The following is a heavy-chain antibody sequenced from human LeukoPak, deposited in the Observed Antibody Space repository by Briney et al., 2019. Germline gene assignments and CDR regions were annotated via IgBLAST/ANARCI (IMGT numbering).Heavy chain of an antibody. CDR1: GYTFTSYD. Sequence: ASVKVSCKASGYTFTSYDINWVRQATGQGLEWMGWMNPNSGNTGYAQKFQGRVTITADKSTSTAYMELSSLRSEDTAVYYCAREDYGDNYYYGMDVWGQGTTVTVSS. J-gene: IGHJ6*02. CDR2: MNPNSGNT. V-gene: IGHV1-8*01. CDR3: AREDYGDNYYYGMDV. D-gene: IGHD4-17*01.